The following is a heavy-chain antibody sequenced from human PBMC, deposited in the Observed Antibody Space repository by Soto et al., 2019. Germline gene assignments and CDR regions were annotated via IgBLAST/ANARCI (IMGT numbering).Heavy chain of an antibody. CDR2: INPSGGST. CDR3: ARDARIEGAARRYYYYGMDV. CDR1: GYTFTSYY. Sequence: ASVKVSCKASGYTFTSYYMHWVRQAPGQGLEWMGIINPSGGSTSYAQKFQGRVTMTRDTSTSTVYMELSSLRSEDTAVYYCARDARIEGAARRYYYYGMDVWGQGTTVTVSS. D-gene: IGHD1-26*01. J-gene: IGHJ6*02. V-gene: IGHV1-46*01.